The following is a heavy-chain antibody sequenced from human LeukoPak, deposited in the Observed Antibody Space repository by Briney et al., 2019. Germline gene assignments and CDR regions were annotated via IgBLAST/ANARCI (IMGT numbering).Heavy chain of an antibody. D-gene: IGHD5-24*01. V-gene: IGHV3-7*04. CDR2: IKQDGSEK. J-gene: IGHJ4*02. CDR3: ARETEMANLDY. Sequence: GGSLRLSCTASGFTFSSYWMNWVRQAPGKGLEWVANIKQDGSEKYYVDSVKGRFTISRDNAKKSLYLQMNSLRAEDAAVYYCARETEMANLDYWGQGTLVTVS. CDR1: GFTFSSYW.